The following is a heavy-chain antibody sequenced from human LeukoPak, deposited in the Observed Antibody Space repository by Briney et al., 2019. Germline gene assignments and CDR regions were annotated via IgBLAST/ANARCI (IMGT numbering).Heavy chain of an antibody. D-gene: IGHD1-7*01. CDR1: GGSISSSSYY. Sequence: PSETLSLTCTVSGGSISSSSYYWGWIRQPPGKGLEWIGSFYYSGSTYYSPSLKSRVTISVDTSKNQFSLKLSSVTAADTAVYYCTRQGSLGTSGYDYWGQGTLVTVSS. J-gene: IGHJ4*02. CDR3: TRQGSLGTSGYDY. CDR2: FYYSGST. V-gene: IGHV4-39*01.